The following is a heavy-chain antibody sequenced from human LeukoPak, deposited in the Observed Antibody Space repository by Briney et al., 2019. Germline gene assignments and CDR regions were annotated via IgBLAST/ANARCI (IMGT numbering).Heavy chain of an antibody. CDR1: GYTLRELA. V-gene: IGHV1-24*01. Sequence: ASVKVSCKVSGYTLRELAIHWVRQAPGKGLEWMGGFDPEDGETVYAQKFQGRVTMTEDTSTDTAYMEVGSLRSEDTAVYFCAIGRTDYGDYLYWGQGTLVTVSS. D-gene: IGHD4-17*01. J-gene: IGHJ4*02. CDR2: FDPEDGET. CDR3: AIGRTDYGDYLY.